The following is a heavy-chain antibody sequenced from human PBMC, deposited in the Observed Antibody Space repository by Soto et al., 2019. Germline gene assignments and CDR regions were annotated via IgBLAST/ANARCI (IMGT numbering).Heavy chain of an antibody. J-gene: IGHJ4*02. CDR1: GFTFSDYY. Sequence: QVQLVEPGGGLVKPGGSLRLSCAASGFTFSDYYRNWIRQAPGKGLEWVSYISSSGGTIYYADSVKGRFTISRDNAKNSLYLQMNSLRAEDTAVYYCARGGVGLLYPQVYWGQGTLVTVSS. D-gene: IGHD2-8*01. CDR2: ISSSGGTI. V-gene: IGHV3-11*01. CDR3: ARGGVGLLYPQVY.